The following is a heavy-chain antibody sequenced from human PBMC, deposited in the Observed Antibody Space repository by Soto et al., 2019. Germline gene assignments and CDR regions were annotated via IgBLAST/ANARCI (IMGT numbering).Heavy chain of an antibody. D-gene: IGHD3-22*01. CDR1: GGSISSGDYY. CDR2: IYYSGST. V-gene: IGHV4-30-4*01. CDR3: ARVIRERYYYDSSGYYYFDY. Sequence: PSETLSLTCTVSGGSISSGDYYWSWIGHPPGKGLEWIGYIYYSGSTYYNPSLKSRVTISVDTSKNQFSLKLSSVTAADTAVYYCARVIRERYYYDSSGYYYFDYWGQGTLVTVSS. J-gene: IGHJ4*02.